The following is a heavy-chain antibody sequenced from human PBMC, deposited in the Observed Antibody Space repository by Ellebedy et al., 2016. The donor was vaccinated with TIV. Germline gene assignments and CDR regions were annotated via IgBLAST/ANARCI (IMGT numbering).Heavy chain of an antibody. V-gene: IGHV1-18*01. CDR3: ARALHVPAAYGGWFDP. J-gene: IGHJ5*02. Sequence: ASVKVSCXASGYTFTSYGISWVRQAPGQGLEWMGWISAYNGNTNYAQKLQGRVTMTTDTSTSTAYMELRSLRSDDTAVYYCARALHVPAAYGGWFDPWGQGTLVTVSS. D-gene: IGHD2-2*01. CDR1: GYTFTSYG. CDR2: ISAYNGNT.